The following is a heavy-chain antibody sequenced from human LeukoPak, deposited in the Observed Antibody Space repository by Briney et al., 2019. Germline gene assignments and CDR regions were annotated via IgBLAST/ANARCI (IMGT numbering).Heavy chain of an antibody. Sequence: SSETLSLTCTVSGGSISSYYWSWIRQPPGTGLEWIGNIYYSGSTYYNPSLKSRVTMSVDTSKNQFSLKLSSVTAADTAVYYCARQYCSSTNCYTFDYWGQGTLVTVSS. D-gene: IGHD2-2*02. CDR2: IYYSGST. V-gene: IGHV4-59*04. CDR1: GGSISSYY. J-gene: IGHJ4*02. CDR3: ARQYCSSTNCYTFDY.